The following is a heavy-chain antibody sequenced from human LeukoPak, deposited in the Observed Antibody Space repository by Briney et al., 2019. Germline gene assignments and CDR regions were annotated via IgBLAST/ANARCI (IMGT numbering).Heavy chain of an antibody. CDR3: TTDTRRVVVPK. D-gene: IGHD2-15*01. J-gene: IGHJ4*02. V-gene: IGHV3-21*01. Sequence: PGGSLRLSCKASGFTFSNYDINWVRQAPGKGLEWVSSISSGSSYIYYADSVKGRFTISRDNAKNTVFLQMNSLADEDTAVYYCTTDTRRVVVPKWGQGTLVTVSS. CDR2: ISSGSSYI. CDR1: GFTFSNYD.